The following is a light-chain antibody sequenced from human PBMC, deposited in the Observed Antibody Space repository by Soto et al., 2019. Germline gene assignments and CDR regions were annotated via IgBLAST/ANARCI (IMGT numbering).Light chain of an antibody. CDR1: QSVRSN. CDR2: GAS. J-gene: IGKJ4*01. V-gene: IGKV3-15*01. Sequence: EMVITQSPATLSVSPGESATLSCRASQSVRSNLAWYQQRPGQAPRLLIYGASTRATGIPARFSGSGSGTEYTLTISGLQSEDFAVYYCHQYNIWPPLLFGGGTKVDIK. CDR3: HQYNIWPPLL.